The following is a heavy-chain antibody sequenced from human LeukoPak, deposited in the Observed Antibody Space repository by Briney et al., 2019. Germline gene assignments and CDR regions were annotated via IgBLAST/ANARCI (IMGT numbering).Heavy chain of an antibody. Sequence: SQTLSLTRPVSGGSISSGGYYSSWIRQPPGKGLEWIGYIYYSGSTNYNPSLKSRVTISVDTSKNQFSLKLSSVTAADTAVYYCARVLGWQSGWPYYFDYWGQGTLVTVSS. D-gene: IGHD6-19*01. CDR3: ARVLGWQSGWPYYFDY. V-gene: IGHV4-61*08. CDR2: IYYSGST. CDR1: GGSISSGGYY. J-gene: IGHJ4*02.